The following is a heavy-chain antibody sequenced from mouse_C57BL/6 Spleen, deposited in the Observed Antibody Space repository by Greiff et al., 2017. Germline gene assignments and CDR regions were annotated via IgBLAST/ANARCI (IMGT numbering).Heavy chain of an antibody. CDR1: GYAFTNYL. V-gene: IGHV1-54*01. J-gene: IGHJ3*01. D-gene: IGHD2-2*01. CDR3: ASKEENYGYDEGVWAY. Sequence: QVQLKESGAELVRPGTSVKVSCKASGYAFTNYLIEWVKQRPGQGLEWIGVINPGSGGTNYNEKFKGKATLTADKSSSTAYMQLSSLTSEDSAVYFCASKEENYGYDEGVWAYWGQGTLVTVSA. CDR2: INPGSGGT.